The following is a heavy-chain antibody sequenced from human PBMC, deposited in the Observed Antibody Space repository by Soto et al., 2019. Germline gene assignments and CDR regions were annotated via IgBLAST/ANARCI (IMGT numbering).Heavy chain of an antibody. D-gene: IGHD3-16*01. CDR2: LDQDGSER. Sequence: EVQRMESGGGLVQPGGSLRLSCAASGFTFSTYWRTWVRRPPGKGLEWVANLDQDGSERYYVDSVRGRFTISRDNAKNSRYLQMNSLRAEDTTVYYCVCGGTFFVYWGQGTLVTVSP. V-gene: IGHV3-7*01. J-gene: IGHJ4*02. CDR1: GFTFSTYW. CDR3: VCGGTFFVY.